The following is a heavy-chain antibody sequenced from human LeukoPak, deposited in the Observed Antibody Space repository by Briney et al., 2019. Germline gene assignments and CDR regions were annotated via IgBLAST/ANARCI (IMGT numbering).Heavy chain of an antibody. CDR2: IHEHSSEI. V-gene: IGHV3-7*01. D-gene: IGHD6-19*01. CDR1: GFRFSGFS. Sequence: GGSLRLSCAASGFRFSGFSMSWVRQAPGKGLEWVASIHEHSSEISYVDSVKGRFTTSRDNANNLLFLQLNNLRAENTAVYYCARPRGYSSGSLKYFDFWGQGALVTVSS. CDR3: ARPRGYSSGSLKYFDF. J-gene: IGHJ4*02.